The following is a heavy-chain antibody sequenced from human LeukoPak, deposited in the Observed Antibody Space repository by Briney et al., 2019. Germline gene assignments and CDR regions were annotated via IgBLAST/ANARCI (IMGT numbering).Heavy chain of an antibody. CDR1: GYTFTGYY. Sequence: GASVKASCKASGYTFTGYYMYWVRQAPGQGLEWMGWINPNSGGTNYAQKFQGRVTMTRDTSISTVYMELSRLRSDDTAVYYCARDNGGTGDYWGQGTLVTVSS. V-gene: IGHV1-2*02. D-gene: IGHD2-8*01. CDR3: ARDNGGTGDY. CDR2: INPNSGGT. J-gene: IGHJ4*02.